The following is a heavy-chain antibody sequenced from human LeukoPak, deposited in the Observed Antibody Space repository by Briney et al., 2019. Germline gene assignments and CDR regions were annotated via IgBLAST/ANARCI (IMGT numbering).Heavy chain of an antibody. J-gene: IGHJ4*02. D-gene: IGHD6-6*01. Sequence: GGSLRLSCAASGFTFSSYSMNWVRQAPGKGLEWVSYISSSSSTIYYADSVKGRFTTSRDNAKNSLYLQMNSLRAEDTAVYYCAREDGIAARQGPDYWGQGTLVTVSS. CDR1: GFTFSSYS. CDR3: AREDGIAARQGPDY. CDR2: ISSSSSTI. V-gene: IGHV3-48*04.